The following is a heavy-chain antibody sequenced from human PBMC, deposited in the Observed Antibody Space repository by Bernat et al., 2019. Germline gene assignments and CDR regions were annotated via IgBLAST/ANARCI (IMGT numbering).Heavy chain of an antibody. CDR3: ARAKGVYAGAFDI. J-gene: IGHJ3*02. CDR2: IWYDGSNK. D-gene: IGHD2-8*01. Sequence: QVQLVESGGGVVQPGRSLRLSCAASGFTFSSYGMHWVRQAPGKGLEWVAVIWYDGSNKYYVDSVKGRFTISRDNSKNTLYLQMNSLRAEDTAVYYCARAKGVYAGAFDIWGQGTMVTVSS. CDR1: GFTFSSYG. V-gene: IGHV3-33*01.